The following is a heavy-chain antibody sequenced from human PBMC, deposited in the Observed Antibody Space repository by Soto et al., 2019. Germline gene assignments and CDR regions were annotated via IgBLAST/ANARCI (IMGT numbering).Heavy chain of an antibody. J-gene: IGHJ5*02. CDR2: INYSGST. Sequence: PSETLSLTCAVYGGSFSGYYWSWIRQPPGKGLEWIGKINYSGSTNYNPSLKSRVTISVDTSKNQFSLKLSSVTAADTAVYYCARHGSGSYYNNWFDPWGQGTLVTVSS. V-gene: IGHV4-34*01. CDR1: GGSFSGYY. CDR3: ARHGSGSYYNNWFDP. D-gene: IGHD3-10*01.